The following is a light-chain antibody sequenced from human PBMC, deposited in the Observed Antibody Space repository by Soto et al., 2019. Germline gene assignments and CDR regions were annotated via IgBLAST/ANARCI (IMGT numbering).Light chain of an antibody. J-gene: IGLJ1*01. CDR1: SSEVGGYNY. V-gene: IGLV2-14*01. Sequence: SMVTQPAPRSGSPGQSITISRTGNSSEVGGYNYVSWYQQHPGKAPKLMIYDVSNRPSGVSNRFSGSKSGNTASLTISGLQAEDEADYYCSSYTSSSTLGVFGTGTKVTVL. CDR2: DVS. CDR3: SSYTSSSTLGV.